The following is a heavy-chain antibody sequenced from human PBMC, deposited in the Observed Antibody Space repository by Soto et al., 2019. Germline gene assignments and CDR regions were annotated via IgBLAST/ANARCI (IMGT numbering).Heavy chain of an antibody. D-gene: IGHD4-17*01. CDR2: IGRAGGNI. J-gene: IGHJ5*02. CDR1: GFTFSDFG. CDR3: AGDRHDSCDFNWFDP. V-gene: IGHV3-21*04. Sequence: EVRLVESGGGLVKPGESLRLSCAASGFTFSDFGMNWVRQAPAKGLEWVSSIGRAGGNIYYADSLQSRFTISRDDPNNLVYRQMSRLRPEDTAIYYCAGDRHDSCDFNWFDPWGQGTLVTVSS.